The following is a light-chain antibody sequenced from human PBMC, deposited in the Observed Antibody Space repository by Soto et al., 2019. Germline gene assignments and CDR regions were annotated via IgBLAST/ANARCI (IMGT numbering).Light chain of an antibody. CDR3: QQRSNWAT. Sequence: EIVMTQSPATLSVSPGERATLSCRASQSISSNLAWYQQKPGQAPRLLMFRTSSRATGFPARFSGSGSGTEFNLTISSLQSEDFGVYYCQQRSNWATFGPGTKVDIK. CDR2: RTS. V-gene: IGKV3-15*01. J-gene: IGKJ3*01. CDR1: QSISSN.